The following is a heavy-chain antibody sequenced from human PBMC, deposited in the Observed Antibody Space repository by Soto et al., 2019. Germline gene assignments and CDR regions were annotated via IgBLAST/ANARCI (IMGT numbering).Heavy chain of an antibody. D-gene: IGHD2-2*01. CDR1: GGSISSGGYY. J-gene: IGHJ5*02. Sequence: PSETLSLTCTVSGGSISSGGYYWSWIRQHPGKGLEWIGYIYYSGSTYYNPSLKSRVTISVDTSKNQFSLKLSSVTAADTAVYYCARDALDCISTSCDHWFDPWGQGTLVTVSS. V-gene: IGHV4-31*03. CDR2: IYYSGST. CDR3: ARDALDCISTSCDHWFDP.